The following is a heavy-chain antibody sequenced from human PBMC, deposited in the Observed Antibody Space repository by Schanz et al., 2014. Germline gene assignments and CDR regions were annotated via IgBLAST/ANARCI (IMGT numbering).Heavy chain of an antibody. D-gene: IGHD6-19*01. CDR3: ARLSVAGRPHVNYWYFDL. J-gene: IGHJ2*01. V-gene: IGHV1-2*04. CDR1: GYTTFTDYY. Sequence: QVQLVQSGAEVKKPGASVKVSCKASGYTTFTDYYTHWVRQAPGQGLEWMGWINPNSGDTNYAQKFQGWVTMTRDTSISTAYMEVSRLKSDDTAVYYCARLSVAGRPHVNYWYFDLWGRGTLVTVSS. CDR2: INPNSGDT.